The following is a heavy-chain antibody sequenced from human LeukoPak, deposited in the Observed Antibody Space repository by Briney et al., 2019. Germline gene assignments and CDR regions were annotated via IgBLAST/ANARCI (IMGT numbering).Heavy chain of an antibody. Sequence: SETLSLTCTVSGGSISSYYWSWIRQPPGKGLEWIGYIYYSGSTNYNPSLKSRVIISVDTSKNQFSLNLSPVIAADTAVYYCARRPYYDSSGYYPIWGQGTMVTVSS. CDR2: IYYSGST. D-gene: IGHD3-22*01. CDR3: ARRPYYDSSGYYPI. V-gene: IGHV4-59*01. CDR1: GGSISSYY. J-gene: IGHJ3*02.